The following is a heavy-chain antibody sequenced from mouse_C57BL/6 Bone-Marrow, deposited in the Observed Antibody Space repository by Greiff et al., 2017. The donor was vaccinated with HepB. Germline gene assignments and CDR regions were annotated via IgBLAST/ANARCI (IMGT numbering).Heavy chain of an antibody. V-gene: IGHV5-4*01. CDR1: GFTFSSYA. CDR3: AREKNARDY. J-gene: IGHJ4*01. Sequence: EVQRVESGGGLVKPGGSLKLSCAASGFTFSSYAMSWVRQTPEKRLEWVATISDGGSYTYYPDNLKGRFTISRDNAKNNLYLQMSQLKSEDTAMYYSAREKNARDYWGQGTSDTVSS. CDR2: ISDGGSYT.